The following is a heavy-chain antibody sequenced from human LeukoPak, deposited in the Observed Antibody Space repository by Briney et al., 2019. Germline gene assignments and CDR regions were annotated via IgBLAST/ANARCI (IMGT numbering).Heavy chain of an antibody. Sequence: PGRSLRLSCEASGFIFDDYAMNWVRQAPGDGLEWVAAISWNTGIIVYADSVQGRFTISRDNAKNTLFLQMNSLRTEDTAMYYCAKEGTSQEYHYCDNWGRGNLVSVSS. CDR2: ISWNTGII. CDR3: AKEGTSQEYHYCDN. J-gene: IGHJ4*02. CDR1: GFIFDDYA. D-gene: IGHD2-2*01. V-gene: IGHV3-9*01.